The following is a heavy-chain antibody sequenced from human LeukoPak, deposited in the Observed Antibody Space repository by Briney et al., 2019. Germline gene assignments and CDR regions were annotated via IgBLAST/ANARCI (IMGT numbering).Heavy chain of an antibody. D-gene: IGHD3-9*01. V-gene: IGHV3-7*01. Sequence: GGSLRLSCAASGFTFSSYWMSWVRQAPGKGLEWVANIKQGGSEKYYVDSVKGRFTISRDNAKNSLYLQMNSLRAEDTAVYYCARAYYDILTGYYPPLGYWGQGTLVTVSS. CDR2: IKQGGSEK. CDR3: ARAYYDILTGYYPPLGY. CDR1: GFTFSSYW. J-gene: IGHJ4*02.